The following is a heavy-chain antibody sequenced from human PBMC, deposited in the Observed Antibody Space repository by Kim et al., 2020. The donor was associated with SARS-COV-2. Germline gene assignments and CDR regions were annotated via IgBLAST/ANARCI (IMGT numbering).Heavy chain of an antibody. CDR1: GGSISSSSYY. D-gene: IGHD3-10*01. J-gene: IGHJ4*02. CDR3: ARHPVSAVLLWFRELTAYCFDY. V-gene: IGHV4-39*01. Sequence: SETLSLTCTVSGGSISSSSYYWGWIRQPPGKGLEWIGSIYYSGSTYYNPSLKSRVTISVDTSKNQFSLKLSSVTAADTAVYYCARHPVSAVLLWFRELTAYCFDYWGQGTLVTVSS. CDR2: IYYSGST.